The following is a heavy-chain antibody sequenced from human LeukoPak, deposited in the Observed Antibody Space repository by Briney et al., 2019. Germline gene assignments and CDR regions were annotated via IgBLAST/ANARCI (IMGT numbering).Heavy chain of an antibody. CDR3: AREAPYGGNSPDYYYYGMDV. CDR2: ISAYNGNT. CDR1: GYTFTSYG. V-gene: IGHV1-18*01. D-gene: IGHD4-23*01. J-gene: IGHJ6*02. Sequence: ASVKVSCKASGYTFTSYGISWVRQAPGQGLEWMGWISAYNGNTNYAQKLRGRVTMTTDTSTSTAYMELRSLRSDDTAVYYCAREAPYGGNSPDYYYYGMDVWGQGTTVTVSS.